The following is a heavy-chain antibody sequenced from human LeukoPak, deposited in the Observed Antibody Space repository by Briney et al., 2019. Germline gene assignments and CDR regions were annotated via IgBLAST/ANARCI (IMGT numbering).Heavy chain of an antibody. J-gene: IGHJ5*02. CDR2: IYNIGST. CDR1: GGSISSYY. Sequence: SETLSLTCTVSGGSISSYYWSWIRQPPGKGLEWIGYIYNIGSTNYNPSLKSRATISVDTSKNQFSLKLSSVTAADTAVYYCARGGSGWYWFDPWGQGTLVTVSS. V-gene: IGHV4-59*01. CDR3: ARGGSGWYWFDP. D-gene: IGHD6-19*01.